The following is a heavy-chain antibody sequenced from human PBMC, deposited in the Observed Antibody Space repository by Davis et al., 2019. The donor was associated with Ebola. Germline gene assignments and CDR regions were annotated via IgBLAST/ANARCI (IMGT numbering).Heavy chain of an antibody. V-gene: IGHV3-33*08. J-gene: IGHJ4*02. Sequence: GESLKISCAASGFTFSSYGMHWVRQASGKGLEWVAVIWYDGSNKYYADSVKGRFTISRDNSKNTLYLQMNSLRAEDTAVYYCARGLLWGYSYYFDYWGQGTLVTVSS. CDR3: ARGLLWGYSYYFDY. CDR1: GFTFSSYG. CDR2: IWYDGSNK. D-gene: IGHD5-18*01.